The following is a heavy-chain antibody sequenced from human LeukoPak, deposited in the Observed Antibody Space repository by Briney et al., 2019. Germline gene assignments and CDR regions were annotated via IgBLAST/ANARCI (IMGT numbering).Heavy chain of an antibody. CDR2: IWYDGSNK. Sequence: PGGSLRLSCAASGFTFSSYGMHWVRQAPGKGLEWVAVIWYDGSNKYYADSVKGRFTISRDNSKDTLYLQMNSLRAEDTAVYYGARDRKPYYCDSSGYLYWGQGTLVTVSS. J-gene: IGHJ4*02. CDR3: ARDRKPYYCDSSGYLY. CDR1: GFTFSSYG. V-gene: IGHV3-33*01. D-gene: IGHD3-22*01.